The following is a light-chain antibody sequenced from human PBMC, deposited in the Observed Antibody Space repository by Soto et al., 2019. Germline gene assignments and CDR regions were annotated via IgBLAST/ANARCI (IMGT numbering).Light chain of an antibody. CDR1: QSVSSSY. Sequence: EIVLTHSPGTLSLSPGERATLSCGASQSVSSSYLAWYQQKPGQPARLLIYGGASRAASSLDGFSGSGGCTDFTLIISRLVPADYAVDYCQQYGDTPLTFGGGTKVDIK. CDR3: QQYGDTPLT. CDR2: GGA. V-gene: IGKV3-20*01. J-gene: IGKJ4*01.